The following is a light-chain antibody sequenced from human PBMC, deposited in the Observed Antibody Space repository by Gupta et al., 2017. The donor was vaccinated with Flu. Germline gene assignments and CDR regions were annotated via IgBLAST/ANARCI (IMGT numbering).Light chain of an antibody. CDR2: AAS. J-gene: IGKJ4*01. CDR3: QHYNSSNA. Sequence: YPAPLSGCPGERATRAGRASQSVSSNLEWYQQKPGQAPRLLIYAASNRAFGIADRFSGSGSGTDFTLTSSSRQSEDFAVYYGQHYNSSNAFGGGTKVEI. V-gene: IGKV3-15*01. CDR1: QSVSSN.